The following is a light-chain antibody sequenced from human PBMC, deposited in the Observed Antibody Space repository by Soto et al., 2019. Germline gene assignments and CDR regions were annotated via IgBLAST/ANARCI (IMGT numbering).Light chain of an antibody. CDR1: KLGDKY. CDR2: EDT. CDR3: QAWDSSTVL. J-gene: IGLJ2*01. V-gene: IGLV3-1*01. Sequence: SYELTQPPSVSVSPGQTASITCSGEKLGDKYASWYQQKPGQSPVLVIYEDTKRPSGIPERFSGSYSGTTAALTISGTQAMDEADYYCQAWDSSTVLFGGGTQLTVL.